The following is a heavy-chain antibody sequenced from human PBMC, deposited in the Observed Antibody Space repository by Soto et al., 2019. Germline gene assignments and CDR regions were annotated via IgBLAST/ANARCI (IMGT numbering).Heavy chain of an antibody. J-gene: IGHJ6*03. D-gene: IGHD3-10*01. V-gene: IGHV3-11*01. CDR1: GFTFSDYY. CDR2: ISSSGSTI. Sequence: QVQLVESGGGLVKPGGSLRLSCAASGFTFSDYYMSWIRQAPGKGLEWVSYISSSGSTIYYADSVKGRFTISRDNAKNSLYLQMNSLRAEDTAGYYCASSYGSGSYYSFYYGYMDVWGKGTTVTVSS. CDR3: ASSYGSGSYYSFYYGYMDV.